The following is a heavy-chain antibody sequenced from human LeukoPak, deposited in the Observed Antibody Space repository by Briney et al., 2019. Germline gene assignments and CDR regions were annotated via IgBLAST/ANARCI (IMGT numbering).Heavy chain of an antibody. CDR2: ISYDGSNK. D-gene: IGHD1-26*01. J-gene: IGHJ2*01. Sequence: QPGGSLRLSCAASGFTFSSYAMHWVRQAPGKGLEWVAVISYDGSNKYYADSVKGRFTISRDNSKNTLYMQMNSLRAEDTAVYNCARDRGSYDLNWYFDLWGRGTLVTVSS. CDR1: GFTFSSYA. V-gene: IGHV3-30*04. CDR3: ARDRGSYDLNWYFDL.